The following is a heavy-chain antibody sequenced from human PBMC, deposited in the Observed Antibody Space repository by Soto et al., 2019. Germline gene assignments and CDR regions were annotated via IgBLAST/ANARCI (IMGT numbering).Heavy chain of an antibody. D-gene: IGHD6-13*01. CDR1: GGTFSSYA. J-gene: IGHJ6*02. CDR3: ARDRDSSTHPSEYYYGMDV. Sequence: SVKVSCKASGGTFSSYAISWVRQAPGQGLEWMGGIIPIFGTANYAQKFQGRVTITADKSTSTAYMELSSLRSEDTAVYYCARDRDSSTHPSEYYYGMDVWGQGPTVPVS. V-gene: IGHV1-69*06. CDR2: IIPIFGTA.